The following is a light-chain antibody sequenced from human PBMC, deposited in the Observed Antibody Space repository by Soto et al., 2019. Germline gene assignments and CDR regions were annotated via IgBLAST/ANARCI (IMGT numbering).Light chain of an antibody. CDR3: QQYGSSPRIT. J-gene: IGKJ5*01. Sequence: IVLTQSPGTLSLSAGERATLSCRASESVSSSFVAWFQQKPGQAPRLIIHHTSTRATGIPDRFSGSGSGTDFTLTINRLETEDFAVYYCQQYGSSPRITFGQGTRLEIK. V-gene: IGKV3-20*01. CDR2: HTS. CDR1: ESVSSSF.